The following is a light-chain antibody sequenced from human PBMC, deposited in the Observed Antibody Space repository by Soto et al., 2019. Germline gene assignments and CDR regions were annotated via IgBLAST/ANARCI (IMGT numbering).Light chain of an antibody. J-gene: IGKJ1*01. CDR1: QSVSSSY. CDR2: GAS. CDR3: QQFGSSSWT. Sequence: ESVLTQSPGTLSLSPGEKATLSCRASQSVSSSYLAWYQQKPGQAPRLLIYGASSRATGIPDRFSGSRSGTDFTLTVSRLEPEDFAVYYCQQFGSSSWTFGQGTKVEIK. V-gene: IGKV3-20*01.